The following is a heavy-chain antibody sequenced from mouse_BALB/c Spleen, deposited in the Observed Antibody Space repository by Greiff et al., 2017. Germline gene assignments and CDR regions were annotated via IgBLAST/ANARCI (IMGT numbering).Heavy chain of an antibody. D-gene: IGHD4-1*01. CDR1: GFNIKDTY. V-gene: IGHV14-3*02. CDR3: ASWEGFAY. Sequence: VQLQQSGPELVKTGASVKLSCTASGFNIKDTYMHWVKQRPEQGLEWIGRIDPANGNTKYDPKFQGKATITADTSSNTAYLQLSSLTSEDTAVYYCASWEGFAYWGQGTLVTVSA. J-gene: IGHJ3*01. CDR2: IDPANGNT.